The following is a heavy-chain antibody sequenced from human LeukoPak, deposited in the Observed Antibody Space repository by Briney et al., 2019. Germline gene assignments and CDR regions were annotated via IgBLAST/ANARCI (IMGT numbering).Heavy chain of an antibody. Sequence: PGGSLRLSCAASGFSISSSAMNWVRQAPGKGLEWVSSINNVASHIYYAGSVRGRFTISRDNAKNSVYLQMNSLRAEDTAVYYCARVSIGWYSFDYWGQGTLVTVSS. CDR2: INNVASHI. J-gene: IGHJ4*02. CDR3: ARVSIGWYSFDY. V-gene: IGHV3-21*01. D-gene: IGHD6-19*01. CDR1: GFSISSSA.